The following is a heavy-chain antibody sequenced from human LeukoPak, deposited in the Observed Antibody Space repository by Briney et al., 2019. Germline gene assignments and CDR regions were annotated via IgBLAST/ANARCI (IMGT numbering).Heavy chain of an antibody. V-gene: IGHV4-34*01. Sequence: SETLSLTCAVYRGPFSGYYWSWIRQPPGKGLEWIGEINPSGSTNYNPSLESRVTISVDTSKNQFVLKLSSVTAADTAVYYCARPIVEWELKGRAFDIWGQGTMVTVSS. CDR3: ARPIVEWELKGRAFDI. J-gene: IGHJ3*02. CDR2: INPSGST. D-gene: IGHD1-26*01. CDR1: RGPFSGYY.